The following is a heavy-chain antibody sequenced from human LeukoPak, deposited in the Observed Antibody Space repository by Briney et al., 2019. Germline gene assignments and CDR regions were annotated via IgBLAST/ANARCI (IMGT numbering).Heavy chain of an antibody. CDR2: IYYSGST. D-gene: IGHD4-17*01. J-gene: IGHJ4*02. V-gene: IGHV4-39*07. CDR1: GGSISSSSYY. CDR3: ARVVNPGDYVETDY. Sequence: KPSETLSLTCTVSGGSISSSSYYWGWIRQPPGKGLEWIGSIYYSGSTNYNPSLKSRVTISVDTSKNQFSLKLSSVTAADTAVYYCARVVNPGDYVETDYWGQGTLVTVSS.